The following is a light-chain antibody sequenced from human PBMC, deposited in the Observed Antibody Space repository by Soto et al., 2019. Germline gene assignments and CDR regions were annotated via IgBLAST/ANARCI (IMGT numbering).Light chain of an antibody. CDR2: EVS. Sequence: SALTQPASVSGSPGQSITISCTGTSSDVGGYNYVSWYQQHPGKAPKLMIYEVSNRPSGVSNRFSGSKSGNTASLTISGLQTEDEADYYCSSFTSINTWVFGGGTQLTVL. CDR1: SSDVGGYNY. CDR3: SSFTSINTWV. V-gene: IGLV2-14*01. J-gene: IGLJ7*01.